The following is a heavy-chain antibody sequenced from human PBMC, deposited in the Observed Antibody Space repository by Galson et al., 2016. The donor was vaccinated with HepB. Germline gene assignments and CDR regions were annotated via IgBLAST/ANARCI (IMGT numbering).Heavy chain of an antibody. J-gene: IGHJ5*02. CDR3: ARAGQVGWEPGWFDP. V-gene: IGHV3-23*01. Sequence: SLRLSCAASGFTFRSYTMSWVRQAPGKGLEWVSTITDSAYYADSVKGRFTISRDNSKNTVYLQMNSLRAEDTAVYYCARAGQVGWEPGWFDPWGQGTLVTVSS. CDR1: GFTFRSYT. CDR2: ITDSA. D-gene: IGHD1-26*01.